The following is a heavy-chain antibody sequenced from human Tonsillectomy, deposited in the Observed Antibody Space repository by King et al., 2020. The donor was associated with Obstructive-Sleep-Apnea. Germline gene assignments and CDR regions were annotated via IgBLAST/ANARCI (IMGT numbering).Heavy chain of an antibody. V-gene: IGHV4-31*03. D-gene: IGHD3-10*01. CDR2: TYYSGST. Sequence: QLQESGPGLVKPSQTLFLTCIVSGGSISSGGYYWSWIRQHPGKGLEWIGYTYYSGSTSYNPSLKSRVTISVDTSKNQFSLKLSSVTAADTAVYYCARGGGGSGNYWGQGTLVTVSS. J-gene: IGHJ4*02. CDR3: ARGGGGSGNY. CDR1: GGSISSGGYY.